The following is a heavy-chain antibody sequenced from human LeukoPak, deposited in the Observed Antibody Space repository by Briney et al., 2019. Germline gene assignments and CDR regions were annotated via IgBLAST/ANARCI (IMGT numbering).Heavy chain of an antibody. Sequence: SQTLSLTCTVSGGSISSGDYYWSWIRQPPGKGLEWIGYIYYSGSTYYNPSLKSRVTISVDTSKNQFSLKLSSVTAADTAVYYCARALLYDSSGYYFSVFYYWGQGTLVTVSS. J-gene: IGHJ4*02. CDR3: ARALLYDSSGYYFSVFYY. CDR2: IYYSGST. D-gene: IGHD3-22*01. CDR1: GGSISSGDYY. V-gene: IGHV4-30-4*08.